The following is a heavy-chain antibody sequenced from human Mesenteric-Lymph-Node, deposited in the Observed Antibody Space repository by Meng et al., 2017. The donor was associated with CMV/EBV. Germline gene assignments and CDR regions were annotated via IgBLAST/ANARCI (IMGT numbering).Heavy chain of an antibody. V-gene: IGHV3-53*01. CDR2: IYSDGST. CDR1: GFTVSRHY. Sequence: GESLKISCAASGFTVSRHYMSWVRQAPGKGLEWVSVIYSDGSTYYADSLKGRFTISRDNSKNTLYLQMNSLRAEDTAVYYCARVPSGDYYGVFDYWGQGTLVTVSS. CDR3: ARVPSGDYYGVFDY. J-gene: IGHJ4*02. D-gene: IGHD2-21*02.